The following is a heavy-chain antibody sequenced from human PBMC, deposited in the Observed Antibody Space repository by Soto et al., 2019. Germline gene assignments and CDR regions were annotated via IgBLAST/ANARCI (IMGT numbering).Heavy chain of an antibody. Sequence: QVQLVQSGAEVKKPGASVKVSCKASGYTFTSYGISWVRQAPGQGLEWMGWISAYNGNTNYAQKLQGRVTMTTDTSTSTAYMELRSLRSDDTAVYYCASGTVTTKDYYYYYMDVWGKGTTVTVSS. V-gene: IGHV1-18*01. CDR2: ISAYNGNT. J-gene: IGHJ6*03. CDR3: ASGTVTTKDYYYYYMDV. CDR1: GYTFTSYG. D-gene: IGHD4-17*01.